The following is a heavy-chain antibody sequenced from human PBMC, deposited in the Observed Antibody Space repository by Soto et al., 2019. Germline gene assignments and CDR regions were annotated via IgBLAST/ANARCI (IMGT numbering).Heavy chain of an antibody. CDR2: IYYSGST. D-gene: IGHD3-22*01. J-gene: IGHJ3*02. CDR3: ARLYYDTSAFDI. V-gene: IGHV4-59*01. CDR1: GGYISGFY. Sequence: SVMLSLTWSVSGGYISGFYWSCIRQPPGKGLEWIGYIYYSGSTNYNPSLKSRVTISVDTSKNQFSLKLSSVTAADTAVYYCARLYYDTSAFDIWGQGTMVTVSS.